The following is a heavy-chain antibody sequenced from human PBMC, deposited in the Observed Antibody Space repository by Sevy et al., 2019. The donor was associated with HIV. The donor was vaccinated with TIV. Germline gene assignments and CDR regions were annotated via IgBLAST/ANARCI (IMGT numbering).Heavy chain of an antibody. D-gene: IGHD1-1*01. CDR2: ISWNSGSI. Sequence: GGSLRLSCAASGFTFDDYAMHWVRQAPGKGLEWVSGISWNSGSIGYADFVKGRFTISRDNAKNSLYLQMNSLRAEDTALYYCAKGGERVHYYYGMDVWGQGTTVTVSS. V-gene: IGHV3-9*01. CDR3: AKGGERVHYYYGMDV. J-gene: IGHJ6*02. CDR1: GFTFDDYA.